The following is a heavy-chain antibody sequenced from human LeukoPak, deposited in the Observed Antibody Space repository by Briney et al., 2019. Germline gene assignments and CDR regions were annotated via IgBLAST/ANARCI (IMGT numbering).Heavy chain of an antibody. CDR1: GGSISSSSYY. V-gene: IGHV4-39*01. D-gene: IGHD2-2*01. Sequence: PSETLSLTCTVSGGSISSSSYYWGWIRQPPGKGLEWIGSIYYSGSTYYNPSLKSRVTISVDTSKNQFSLKLSSVTAADTAVYYCARQGVPAAMRFFDYWGQGTLVTVSS. CDR2: IYYSGST. J-gene: IGHJ4*02. CDR3: ARQGVPAAMRFFDY.